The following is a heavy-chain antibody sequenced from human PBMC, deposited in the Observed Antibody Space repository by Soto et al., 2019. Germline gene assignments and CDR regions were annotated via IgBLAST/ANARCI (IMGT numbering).Heavy chain of an antibody. J-gene: IGHJ6*02. V-gene: IGHV1-2*04. CDR2: INPNSGGT. CDR1: GYTFTSYG. Sequence: ASVKVSCKASGYTFTSYGISWVRQAPGQGLEWMGWINPNSGGTNYAQKFQGWVTMTRDTSISTAYMELSRLRSDDTAVYYCARDGGDCSSTSCYSLDVWGQGTTVTVSS. D-gene: IGHD2-2*01. CDR3: ARDGGDCSSTSCYSLDV.